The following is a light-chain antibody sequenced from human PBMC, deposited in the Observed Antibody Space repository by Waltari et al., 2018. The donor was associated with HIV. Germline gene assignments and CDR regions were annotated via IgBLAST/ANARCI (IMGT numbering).Light chain of an antibody. V-gene: IGLV1-47*01. J-gene: IGLJ1*01. CDR1: HSTIGRHC. Sequence: QSGLTQPPSVTGTPGPRLAIPWSGSHSTIGRHCVFWYRLLPGAAPSPLVYRNDQRPSGVVDRFSGSRSGASASLVIDRLRVEDEADYYCASWDDGLSGHVFGGGTTVSV. CDR2: RND. CDR3: ASWDDGLSGHV.